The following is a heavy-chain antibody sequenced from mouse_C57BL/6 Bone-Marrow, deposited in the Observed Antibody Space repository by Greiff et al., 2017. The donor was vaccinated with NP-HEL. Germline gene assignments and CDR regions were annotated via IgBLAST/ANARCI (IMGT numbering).Heavy chain of an antibody. V-gene: IGHV5-6*01. D-gene: IGHD1-1*01. CDR1: GFTFSSYG. Sequence: EVQLMESGGDLVKPGGSLKLSCAASGFTFSSYGMSWVRQTPDKRLEWVATISSGGSYTYYPDSVKGRFTISRDNAKNTLYLQMSSLKSEDTAMYYCARRAFITTVVATGAMDYWGQGTSVTVSS. CDR3: ARRAFITTVVATGAMDY. J-gene: IGHJ4*01. CDR2: ISSGGSYT.